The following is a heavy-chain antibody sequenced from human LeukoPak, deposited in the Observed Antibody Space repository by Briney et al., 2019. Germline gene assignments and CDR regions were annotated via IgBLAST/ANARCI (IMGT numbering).Heavy chain of an antibody. CDR3: ARLAGASSGPLDY. V-gene: IGHV3-23*01. Sequence: GGSLRLSCAASGFTFSSYAMSWVRQAPGEGLEWVSAISGSGGSTYYADSVKGRFTISRDNSKNTLFLQMNSLRAEDTAVYYCARLAGASSGPLDYWGQGTLVTVSS. CDR1: GFTFSSYA. D-gene: IGHD3-3*02. CDR2: ISGSGGST. J-gene: IGHJ4*02.